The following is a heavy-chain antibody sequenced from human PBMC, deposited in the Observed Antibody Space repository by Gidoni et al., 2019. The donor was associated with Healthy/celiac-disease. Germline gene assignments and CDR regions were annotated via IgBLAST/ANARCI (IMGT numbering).Heavy chain of an antibody. V-gene: IGHV3-15*01. CDR3: TTDGGGIRGLDAFDI. CDR2: IKSKTDGGTT. D-gene: IGHD3-16*01. Sequence: EVQLVESGGGLGKPGGSLRVACAASGFTLRKAWMSWVRQAPGKGLEWVGRIKSKTDGGTTNYAAPVKGRFTISRDASKNTLYPLMNSLKTEDTAVYYCTTDGGGIRGLDAFDIWGHGTMVPVSS. J-gene: IGHJ3*02. CDR1: GFTLRKAW.